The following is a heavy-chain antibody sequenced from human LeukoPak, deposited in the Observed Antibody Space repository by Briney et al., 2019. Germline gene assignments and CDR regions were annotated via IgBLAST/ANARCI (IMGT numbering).Heavy chain of an antibody. CDR2: INSDGSST. J-gene: IGHJ4*02. V-gene: IGHV3-74*01. CDR1: GFTFSSYW. CDR3: ARENDFWSGVNFDY. Sequence: PGGSLRLSCAASGFTFSSYWMHWVRQAPGKGLVWLSRINSDGSSTSYADSVKGRFTISRDNAKNTLYLQMNSLRAEDTAVYYCARENDFWSGVNFDYWGQGTLVAVSS. D-gene: IGHD3-3*01.